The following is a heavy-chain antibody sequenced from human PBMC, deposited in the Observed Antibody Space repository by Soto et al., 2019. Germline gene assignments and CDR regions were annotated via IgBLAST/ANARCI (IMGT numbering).Heavy chain of an antibody. CDR2: VNPVLGTA. V-gene: IGHV1-69*08. Sequence: QMQLVQSGAEVKKPGSSVRVSCKIFGASLYNITVSWVRQAPGLGLQWMGRVNPVLGTANYAQEFQGRVRLSADRSTNTAYMDMTSLTPDDTAMYYCVRLPLDSWGQGTLVAVSS. J-gene: IGHJ4*02. CDR3: VRLPLDS. CDR1: GASLYNIT.